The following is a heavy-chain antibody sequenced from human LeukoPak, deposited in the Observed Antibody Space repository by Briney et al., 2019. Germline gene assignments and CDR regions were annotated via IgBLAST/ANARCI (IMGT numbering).Heavy chain of an antibody. CDR3: ARGAWSSSIDY. CDR1: GGSISSGDYY. J-gene: IGHJ4*02. D-gene: IGHD6-6*01. Sequence: SQTLSLTCTVSGGSISSGDYYWSWIRQPPGKGLEWIGYIYYSGSTYYNPSLKSRLTISGDTSKNQFSLRLSSVTAADTAVYYCARGAWSSSIDYWGQGTLVTVSS. V-gene: IGHV4-30-4*01. CDR2: IYYSGST.